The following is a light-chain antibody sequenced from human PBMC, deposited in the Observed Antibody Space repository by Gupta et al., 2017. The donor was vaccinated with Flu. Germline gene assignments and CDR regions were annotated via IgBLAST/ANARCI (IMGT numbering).Light chain of an antibody. V-gene: IGLV3-25*03. Sequence: SYELTQPPSVSVSPGQTARITCLGDALPKQHVYWYQQKPGQAPVLVMYKDSERPSGIPERFSGSSSGTLVTLTISAVQAEDEADYYCQSADSRGTWVFGGGTKLTVL. CDR2: KDS. CDR3: QSADSRGTWV. CDR1: ALPKQH. J-gene: IGLJ3*02.